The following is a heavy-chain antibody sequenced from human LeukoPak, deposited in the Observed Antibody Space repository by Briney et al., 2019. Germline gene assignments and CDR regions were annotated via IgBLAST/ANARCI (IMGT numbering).Heavy chain of an antibody. Sequence: ASVKVSCKASGYTFTSYGISWVRQAPGQGLEWMGWISAYNGNTNYAQKLQGRVTMTTDTSTSTAYMELRSLRSDDTAVYYCARGGSSFSLAPLYYFDYWGQGTLVTVSS. CDR3: ARGGSSFSLAPLYYFDY. CDR2: ISAYNGNT. V-gene: IGHV1-18*01. J-gene: IGHJ4*02. D-gene: IGHD6-13*01. CDR1: GYTFTSYG.